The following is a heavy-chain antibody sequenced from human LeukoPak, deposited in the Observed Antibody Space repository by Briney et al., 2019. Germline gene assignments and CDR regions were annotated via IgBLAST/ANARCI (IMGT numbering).Heavy chain of an antibody. V-gene: IGHV3-48*01. CDR2: ISSSSTTK. Sequence: GGSLRLSCEGSGFSFSSYCMNWVRQAPGKGLEWVSYISSSSTTKNYADSVKGRFTISRDNAKNSLYLQMNSLRAEDTAVYYCARESGGYYPFDYWGQGTLVTVPS. D-gene: IGHD3-22*01. CDR1: GFSFSSYC. CDR3: ARESGGYYPFDY. J-gene: IGHJ4*02.